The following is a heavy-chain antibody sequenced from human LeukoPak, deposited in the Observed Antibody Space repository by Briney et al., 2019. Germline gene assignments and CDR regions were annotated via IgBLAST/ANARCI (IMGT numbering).Heavy chain of an antibody. D-gene: IGHD2-15*01. CDR2: IYHSGST. V-gene: IGHV4-38-2*02. Sequence: SETLSLTCTVSGYSISSGYYWGWIWQPPGKGLEWIGSIYHSGSTYYNPSLKSRVTISVDTSKNQFSLKLSSVTAADTAVYYCARAPRVAATHSHFDYWGQGTLVTVSS. CDR1: GYSISSGYY. CDR3: ARAPRVAATHSHFDY. J-gene: IGHJ4*02.